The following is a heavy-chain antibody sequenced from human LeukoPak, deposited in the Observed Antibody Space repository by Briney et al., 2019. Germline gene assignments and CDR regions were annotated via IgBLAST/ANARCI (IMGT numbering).Heavy chain of an antibody. J-gene: IGHJ4*02. Sequence: SETLSLTCAVYGGSFSGYYWSWIRQPPGKGLEWIGEINHSGSTNYNPSLKSRVTISVDTSKNQFSLKLSSVTAADTAVYYCARGQYGDPLDYWGQGTLVTVSS. CDR3: ARGQYGDPLDY. CDR2: INHSGST. V-gene: IGHV4-34*01. CDR1: GGSFSGYY. D-gene: IGHD4-17*01.